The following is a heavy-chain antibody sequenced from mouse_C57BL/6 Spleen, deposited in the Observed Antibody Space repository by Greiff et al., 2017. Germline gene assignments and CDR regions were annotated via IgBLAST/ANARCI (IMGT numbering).Heavy chain of an antibody. CDR3: ARDYGNLYYFDY. V-gene: IGHV1-22*01. D-gene: IGHD2-1*01. Sequence: VQLKQSGPELVKPGASVKMSCKASGYTFTDYNMHWVKQSHGKSLEWIGYINPNNGGTSYNQKFKGKATLTVNKSSSTAYMELRSLTSEDSAVYYCARDYGNLYYFDYWGQGTTLTVSS. J-gene: IGHJ2*01. CDR1: GYTFTDYN. CDR2: INPNNGGT.